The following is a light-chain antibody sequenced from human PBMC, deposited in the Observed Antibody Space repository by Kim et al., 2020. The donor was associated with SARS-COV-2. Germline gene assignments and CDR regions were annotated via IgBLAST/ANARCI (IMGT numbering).Light chain of an antibody. V-gene: IGLV3-19*01. CDR3: DSRDSSGNQVV. CDR2: GKN. J-gene: IGLJ2*01. CDR1: SLRSYY. Sequence: ALGQTVRITCQGDSLRSYYASWYQQKPGQAPVLVIFGKNNRPSGIPDRFSGSSSGNTASLTITGAQAEDEADYYCDSRDSSGNQVVFGGGTKLTVL.